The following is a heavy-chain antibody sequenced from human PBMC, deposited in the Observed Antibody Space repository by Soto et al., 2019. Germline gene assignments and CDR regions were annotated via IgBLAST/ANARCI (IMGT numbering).Heavy chain of an antibody. V-gene: IGHV1-69*06. D-gene: IGHD5-18*01. Sequence: SVKVSCKASGGTFSNYASSWVRQAPGQGLEWMGGIIPIFGSTKYARKFQGRVTITADKSTSTAYMELSSLRLEDTAVYCCARDAGYSYGPDYGLDVWGQGTTVTVSS. CDR3: ARDAGYSYGPDYGLDV. CDR1: GGTFSNYA. J-gene: IGHJ6*02. CDR2: IIPIFGST.